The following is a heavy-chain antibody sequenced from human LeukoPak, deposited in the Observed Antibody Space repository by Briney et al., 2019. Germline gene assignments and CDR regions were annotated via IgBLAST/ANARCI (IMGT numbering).Heavy chain of an antibody. J-gene: IGHJ4*02. V-gene: IGHV4-39*01. CDR2: IYYSGST. D-gene: IGHD4-17*01. CDR3: ARHLLLYGDYEGNHFDY. CDR1: GGSISSSSYY. Sequence: SETLSLTCTVSGGSISSSSYYWGWIRQPPGKGLEWIGSIYYSGSTYYNPSLKSRVTISVDTSKNQFSLKLSSVTAADTAVYYRARHLLLYGDYEGNHFDYWGQGTLVTVSS.